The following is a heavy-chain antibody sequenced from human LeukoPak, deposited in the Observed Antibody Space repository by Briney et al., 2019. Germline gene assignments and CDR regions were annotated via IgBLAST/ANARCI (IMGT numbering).Heavy chain of an antibody. CDR2: IYYSGST. D-gene: IGHD3-3*01. V-gene: IGHV4-59*01. J-gene: IGHJ4*02. CDR1: GGSISSYY. CDR3: ARSAGDFWTPYYFDY. Sequence: SETLSLTCTVSGGSISSYYWSWIRQPPGKGREWRGYIYYSGSTNYNPSLKSRVTISVATSKNPFSLKLSSVTAADTAVYYCARSAGDFWTPYYFDYWGQGPLVTVSS.